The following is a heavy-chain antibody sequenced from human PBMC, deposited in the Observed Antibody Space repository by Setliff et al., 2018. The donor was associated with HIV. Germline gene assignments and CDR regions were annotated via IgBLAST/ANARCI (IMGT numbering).Heavy chain of an antibody. J-gene: IGHJ4*02. CDR2: IHRSGTV. CDR3: AGHPAGTPARIDY. CDR1: GGSMNIGKTF. D-gene: IGHD2-2*01. V-gene: IGHV4-39*07. Sequence: SETLSLTCTVSGGSMNIGKTFWGWIRQPPGKGLEWIGSIHRSGTVYFNPSLSTRINISLDRSKNQFSLRLRSVTAADTAVYYCAGHPAGTPARIDYWGRGTLVTVSS.